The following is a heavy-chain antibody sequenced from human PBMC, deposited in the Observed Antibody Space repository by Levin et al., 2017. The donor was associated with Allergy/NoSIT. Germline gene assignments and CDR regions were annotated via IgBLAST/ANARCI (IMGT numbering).Heavy chain of an antibody. CDR3: ARSLRFFDTGAFDV. CDR1: GFSFSASGVG. V-gene: IGHV2-5*02. J-gene: IGHJ3*01. Sequence: SGPTLVKPTQTLTLTCSFSGFSFSASGVGVGWIRQPPGKAMECLALIYWDEDKRYSPSLKTRLTITKEPSKDQVVLTMTNMDPVDTATYYCARSLRFFDTGAFDVWGQGTMVTVSS. CDR2: IYWDEDK. D-gene: IGHD3-9*01.